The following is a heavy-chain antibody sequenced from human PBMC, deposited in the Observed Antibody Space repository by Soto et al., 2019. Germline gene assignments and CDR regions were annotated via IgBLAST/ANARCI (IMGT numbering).Heavy chain of an antibody. Sequence: ASVKVSCKASGGTFSSYAISWVRQAPGQGLEWMGGIIPIFGTANYAQKFQGRVTITADESTSTAYMELSSLRSEDTAVYYCAAGAYHIDYGDERGRIDYWGQGTLVTVSS. CDR2: IIPIFGTA. V-gene: IGHV1-69*13. CDR1: GGTFSSYA. CDR3: AAGAYHIDYGDERGRIDY. J-gene: IGHJ4*02. D-gene: IGHD4-17*01.